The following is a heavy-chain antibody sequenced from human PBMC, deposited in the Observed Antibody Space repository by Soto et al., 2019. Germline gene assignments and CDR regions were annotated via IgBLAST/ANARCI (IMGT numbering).Heavy chain of an antibody. CDR2: INPSDGGT. Sequence: QVQLVQSGAEVKKPGASVKVSCKASGYTFTRYHTHWVRQAPGQGLEWMGIINPSDGGTGYAQKFQGRVTMTRDTSTTTVYMELSSLRSEDTAVYYCASVAYHSLDYWGQGTLVTVSS. D-gene: IGHD3-16*01. CDR3: ASVAYHSLDY. CDR1: GYTFTRYH. V-gene: IGHV1-46*01. J-gene: IGHJ4*02.